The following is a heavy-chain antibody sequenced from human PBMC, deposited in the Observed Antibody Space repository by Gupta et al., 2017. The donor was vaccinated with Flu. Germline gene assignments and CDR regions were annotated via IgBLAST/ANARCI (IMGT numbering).Heavy chain of an antibody. CDR3: AKHAEYSGSYRVH. Sequence: ISASAFWGWIRQPPGKGLEWIGSIYYSGTIYYNPSLKSRVTMSVDRSKNQFFLRLSSVTAADTAVYYCAKHAEYSGSYRVHWGQGTLVTVSS. CDR1: ISASAF. CDR2: IYYSGTI. J-gene: IGHJ4*02. D-gene: IGHD3-16*02. V-gene: IGHV4-39*01.